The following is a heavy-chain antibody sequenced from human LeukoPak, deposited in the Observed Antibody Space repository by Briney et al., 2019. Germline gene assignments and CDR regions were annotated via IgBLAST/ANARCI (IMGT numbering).Heavy chain of an antibody. CDR3: ARLWSSGYYSVGAFDI. Sequence: PSETLSLTCTVSGGSISSYYWSWIRQPPGKGLEWIGYIYYSGSTNYNPSLKSRVTISVDTSKNQFSLKLSSVTAADTAVYYCARLWSSGYYSVGAFDIWGQGTMVTVSS. CDR1: GGSISSYY. J-gene: IGHJ3*02. D-gene: IGHD3-22*01. CDR2: IYYSGST. V-gene: IGHV4-59*08.